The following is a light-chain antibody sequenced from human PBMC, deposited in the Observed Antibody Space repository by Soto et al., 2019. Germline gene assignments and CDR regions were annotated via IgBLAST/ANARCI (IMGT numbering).Light chain of an antibody. CDR1: SSDVGSYNV. J-gene: IGLJ1*01. CDR2: DVS. V-gene: IGLV2-14*03. Sequence: QSALTQPASVSGSPGQSITIPCSGTSSDVGSYNVVSWYQQHPGKAPKLVIYDVSNRPSGVSPRSSGAKSGNTASLTIAGLQAEDEADYYCSSYTRRSTYVFGTGTKVTVL. CDR3: SSYTRRSTYV.